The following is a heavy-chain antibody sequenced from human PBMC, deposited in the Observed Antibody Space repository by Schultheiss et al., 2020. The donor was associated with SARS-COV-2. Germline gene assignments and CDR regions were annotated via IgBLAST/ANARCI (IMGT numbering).Heavy chain of an antibody. Sequence: SETLSLTCAVYGGSFSGYYWGWIRQPPGKGLEWIGYIYYSGSTNYNPSLKSRVTISVDTSKNQFSLKLSSVTAADTTVYYCARVPAAAGTRRFDPWGQGTLVTVSS. J-gene: IGHJ5*02. CDR2: IYYSGST. CDR3: ARVPAAAGTRRFDP. V-gene: IGHV4-59*01. D-gene: IGHD6-13*01. CDR1: GGSFSGYY.